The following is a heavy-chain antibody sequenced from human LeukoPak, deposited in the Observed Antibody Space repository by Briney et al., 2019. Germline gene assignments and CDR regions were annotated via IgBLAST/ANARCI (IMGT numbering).Heavy chain of an antibody. CDR3: ARDNDPDYSSSPGWFDL. Sequence: GGSLRLSCAASGFTFSDYGTHWVRLAPGKGLEWVGVTSPDGSNKFYADSVKGRFTVSRDNSKNTLYLQMNSLRAEDTAVYYCARDNDPDYSSSPGWFDLWGQGTLVTVSS. CDR2: TSPDGSNK. J-gene: IGHJ5*02. CDR1: GFTFSDYG. V-gene: IGHV3-30*06. D-gene: IGHD3-22*01.